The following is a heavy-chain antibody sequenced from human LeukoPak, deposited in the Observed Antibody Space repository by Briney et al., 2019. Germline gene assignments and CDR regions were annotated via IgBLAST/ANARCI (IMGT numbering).Heavy chain of an antibody. J-gene: IGHJ4*02. CDR2: IIPIFGTA. CDR3: ARGDTLRGFDY. V-gene: IGHV1-69*13. D-gene: IGHD2-2*02. CDR1: GGAFSSYA. Sequence: GASVKVSCKASGGAFSSYAISWVRQAPGQGLEWMGGIIPIFGTANYAQKFQGRVTITADESTSTAYMELSSLRSEDTAVYYCARGDTLRGFDYWGQGTLVTVSS.